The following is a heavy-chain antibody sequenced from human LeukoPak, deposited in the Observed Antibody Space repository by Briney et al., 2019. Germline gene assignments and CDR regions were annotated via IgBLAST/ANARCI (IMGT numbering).Heavy chain of an antibody. CDR2: IWYDGSNE. J-gene: IGHJ4*02. CDR3: AKGYYGSGSFDY. Sequence: GGSLRLSCAASRFTFSAYGMHWVRQAPGKGLEWVAFIWYDGSNEYYADSVKGRFTISRDNSKNTLYLQMNSLRAEDTAVYYCAKGYYGSGSFDYWGQGTLVTVSS. V-gene: IGHV3-30*02. CDR1: RFTFSAYG. D-gene: IGHD3-10*01.